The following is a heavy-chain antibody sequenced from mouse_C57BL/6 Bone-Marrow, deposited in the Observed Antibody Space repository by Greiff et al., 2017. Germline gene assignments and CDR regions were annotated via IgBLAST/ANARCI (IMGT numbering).Heavy chain of an antibody. CDR3: ARSVIYDGHYYAMDD. D-gene: IGHD2-3*01. CDR1: GYTFTSYG. Sequence: VQVVESGAELARPGASVKLSCKASGYTFTSYGISWVKQRTGQGLEWIGEIYPRSGNTYYNEKFKGKATLTADKSSSTAYMELRSLTSEDSAVYFCARSVIYDGHYYAMDDWGQGTSVTVSS. CDR2: IYPRSGNT. J-gene: IGHJ4*01. V-gene: IGHV1-81*01.